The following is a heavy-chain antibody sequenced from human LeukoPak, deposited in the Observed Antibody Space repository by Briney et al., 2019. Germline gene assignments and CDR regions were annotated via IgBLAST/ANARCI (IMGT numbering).Heavy chain of an antibody. V-gene: IGHV4-59*01. CDR2: IYYSGST. J-gene: IGHJ5*02. Sequence: PSETLSLTCTVSGGSISSYYWSWIRQPPGKGLEWIGYIYYSGSTNYNPSLKSRVAISVDTSKNQFSLKLSSVTAADTAVYYCAREGQGRWLSENWFDPWGQGTLVTVSS. CDR1: GGSISSYY. D-gene: IGHD5-24*01. CDR3: AREGQGRWLSENWFDP.